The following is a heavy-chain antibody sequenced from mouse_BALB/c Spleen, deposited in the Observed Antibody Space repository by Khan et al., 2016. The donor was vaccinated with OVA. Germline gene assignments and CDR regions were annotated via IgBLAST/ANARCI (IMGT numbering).Heavy chain of an antibody. J-gene: IGHJ3*01. D-gene: IGHD4-1*01. CDR2: IYPGSDST. CDR1: GYTFTDYV. Sequence: QVQLQQSGPELVKPGASVKMSCKASGYTFTDYVMNWVKQRNGQGLEWIGQIYPGSDSTYYNEKFKGKATLTTDRSSNTAYMQLSNLTSEDSEVYFCARAGWDVFAYWGQGTLVTGSA. V-gene: IGHV1-77*01. CDR3: ARAGWDVFAY.